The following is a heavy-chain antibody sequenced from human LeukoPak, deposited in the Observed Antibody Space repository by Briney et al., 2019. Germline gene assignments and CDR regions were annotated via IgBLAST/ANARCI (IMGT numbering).Heavy chain of an antibody. CDR3: VTSFDYSDFY. D-gene: IGHD4-11*01. CDR1: GYTFTNCY. CDR2: INPNTGGT. V-gene: IGHV1-2*06. Sequence: ASVKVSCKASGYTFTNCYIHWVRQAPGQGREWMGRINPNTGGTKFAQKFQDRVTVTRDTSISTAYLELSSLTSGDTAVYHCVTSFDYSDFYWGQGTLVTVS. J-gene: IGHJ4*02.